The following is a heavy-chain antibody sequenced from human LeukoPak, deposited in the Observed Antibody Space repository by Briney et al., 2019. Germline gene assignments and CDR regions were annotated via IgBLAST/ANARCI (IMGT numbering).Heavy chain of an antibody. CDR1: GFTFSDYY. J-gene: IGHJ4*02. CDR2: ISSSSSYT. CDR3: ARGYGGNSGVDY. V-gene: IGHV3-11*05. D-gene: IGHD4-23*01. Sequence: GGSLRFSCAASGFTFSDYYMSWIRQAPGKGLEWVSYISSSSSYTNYADSVKGRFTISRDNAKNSLYLQMNSLRAEDTAVYYCARGYGGNSGVDYWGQGTLVTVSS.